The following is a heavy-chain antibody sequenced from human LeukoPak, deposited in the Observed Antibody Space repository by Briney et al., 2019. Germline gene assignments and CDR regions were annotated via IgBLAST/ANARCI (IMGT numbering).Heavy chain of an antibody. Sequence: SQTLSLTCAISGDSVSSNSAAWNSIRQSPSRGLEWLGRTYYRSKCYNDYAVSVKSRITINPDTSQNQFSLQLISVTTADTAVYYCARENGYDILTGFLSWGQGTLVTVSS. V-gene: IGHV6-1*01. CDR1: GDSVSSNSAA. CDR3: ARENGYDILTGFLS. D-gene: IGHD3-9*01. J-gene: IGHJ5*02. CDR2: TYYRSKCYN.